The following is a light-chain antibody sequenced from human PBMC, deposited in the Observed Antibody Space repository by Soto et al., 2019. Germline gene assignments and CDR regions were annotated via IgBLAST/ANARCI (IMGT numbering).Light chain of an antibody. CDR1: QGISSW. CDR2: AAS. CDR3: QQANSFPFT. J-gene: IGKJ4*01. Sequence: DIQMTQSPSSVSASVGDRVTITCRASQGISSWLGWYQQKTGKAPKLLIYAASSLQSGVPSRFSGSGSGTYFTLTSSSLQPEDLATYYCQQANSFPFTFGGGTKVEIK. V-gene: IGKV1D-12*01.